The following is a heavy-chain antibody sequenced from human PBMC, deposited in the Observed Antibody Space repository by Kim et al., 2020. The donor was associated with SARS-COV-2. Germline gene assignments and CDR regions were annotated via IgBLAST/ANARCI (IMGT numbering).Heavy chain of an antibody. Sequence: GGSLRLSCAASGFTFSSYSMNWVRQAPGKGLEWVSSISSSSSYIYYADSVKGRFTISRDNAKNSLYLQMNSLRAEDTAVYYCARDDNDFWSGYFTYYYGMDVWGPGTTASVSS. CDR2: ISSSSSYI. CDR1: GFTFSSYS. V-gene: IGHV3-21*01. D-gene: IGHD3-3*01. CDR3: ARDDNDFWSGYFTYYYGMDV. J-gene: IGHJ6*02.